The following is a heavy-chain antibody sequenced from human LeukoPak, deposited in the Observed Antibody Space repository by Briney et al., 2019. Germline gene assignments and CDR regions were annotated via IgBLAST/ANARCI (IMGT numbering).Heavy chain of an antibody. D-gene: IGHD3-22*01. CDR1: GFAFSSYT. CDR3: AKDLPLRGYKDDY. V-gene: IGHV3-23*01. Sequence: GGSLRLSCAASGFAFSSYTMNWVRQAPGKGLECVSGISGSGGSTYYADSVKGRFTISRDNPKNTLYLQMNSLRAEDTAVYYCAKDLPLRGYKDDYWGQGTLVTVSS. CDR2: ISGSGGST. J-gene: IGHJ4*02.